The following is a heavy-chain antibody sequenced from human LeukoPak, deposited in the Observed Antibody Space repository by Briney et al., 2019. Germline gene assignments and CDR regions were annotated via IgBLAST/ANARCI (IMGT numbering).Heavy chain of an antibody. CDR2: ISSSSTTI. V-gene: IGHV3-48*02. Sequence: GGSLRLSCAATGFMFSSYSMNWVRQAPGKGLEWVSYISSSSTTIHYADSVKGRFTISRDNAKNSLYLQMNSLRDEDTAVYYCARLVEGSGWYFDYWGQGTLVTVSS. CDR3: ARLVEGSGWYFDY. D-gene: IGHD6-19*01. CDR1: GFMFSSYS. J-gene: IGHJ4*02.